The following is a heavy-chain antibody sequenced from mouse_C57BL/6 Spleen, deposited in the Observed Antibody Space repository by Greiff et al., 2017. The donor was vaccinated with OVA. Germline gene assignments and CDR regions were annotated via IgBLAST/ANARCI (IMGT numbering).Heavy chain of an antibody. CDR1: GFSFNTYA. J-gene: IGHJ4*01. CDR3: VRNDGSSSAMDY. Sequence: EVQLVESGGGLVQPKGSLKLSCAASGFSFNTYAMNWVRQAPGKGLEWVARIRSKSNNYATYYADSVKDRFTISRDDSESMLYLQMNNLKTEDTAMYYCVRNDGSSSAMDYWGQGTSVTVSS. V-gene: IGHV10-1*01. D-gene: IGHD1-1*01. CDR2: IRSKSNNYAT.